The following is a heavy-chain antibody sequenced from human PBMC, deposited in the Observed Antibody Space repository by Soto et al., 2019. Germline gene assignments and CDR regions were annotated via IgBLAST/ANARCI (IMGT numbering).Heavy chain of an antibody. Sequence: PSETLSLTCTVSGGSISSGSYYWNWIRQHPGKGLEWIGYISYSGNTYYNPSLKSRITMSVDTSKNHFSLNMSSVTAADTGVYYCASAVVVGAAVDHWGQGTLVTVSS. D-gene: IGHD2-15*01. CDR3: ASAVVVGAAVDH. CDR1: GGSISSGSYY. CDR2: ISYSGNT. J-gene: IGHJ5*02. V-gene: IGHV4-31*03.